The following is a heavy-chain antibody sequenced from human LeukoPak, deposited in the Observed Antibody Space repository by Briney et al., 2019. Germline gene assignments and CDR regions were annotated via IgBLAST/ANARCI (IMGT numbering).Heavy chain of an antibody. Sequence: GASVKVSCKASGYTFTGYYMHWVRQAPGQGLEWMGWINPNSGGTNYAQKFQGRVTMTRDTSISTAYMELSRLRSDDTAVYYCARARGYYYEARFDYWGQGTLVTASS. V-gene: IGHV1-2*02. CDR2: INPNSGGT. D-gene: IGHD3-22*01. CDR1: GYTFTGYY. J-gene: IGHJ4*02. CDR3: ARARGYYYEARFDY.